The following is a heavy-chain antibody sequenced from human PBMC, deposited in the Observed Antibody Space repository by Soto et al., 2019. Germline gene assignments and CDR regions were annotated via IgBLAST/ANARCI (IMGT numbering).Heavy chain of an antibody. CDR1: GYTFTSYG. D-gene: IGHD2-15*01. CDR2: ISAYNGNT. Sequence: QVQLVQSGAEVKKPGASVKVSCKASGYTFTSYGISWVRQAPGQGLEWMGWISAYNGNTNYAQKLQGRVTMTTDTHPSTACRELRSLSSDDTAVYYCARVVGLDSSLDYWGQGTLGTVSS. CDR3: ARVVGLDSSLDY. J-gene: IGHJ4*02. V-gene: IGHV1-18*01.